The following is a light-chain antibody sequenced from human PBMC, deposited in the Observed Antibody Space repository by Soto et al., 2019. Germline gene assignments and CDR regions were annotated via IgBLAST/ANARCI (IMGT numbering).Light chain of an antibody. V-gene: IGKV3-20*01. J-gene: IGKJ2*03. CDR3: QQFDSSRIDS. Sequence: EILLTQSPGTLSLSPGETATLSCRASQSVTSTYLDWYHQRPGQSPRLLIYGGSTRATGFPDRFSGVGSGTDFTLTISRLEPEDSAVYYCHCQQFDSSRIDSFGQGTKLEI. CDR2: GGS. CDR1: QSVTSTY.